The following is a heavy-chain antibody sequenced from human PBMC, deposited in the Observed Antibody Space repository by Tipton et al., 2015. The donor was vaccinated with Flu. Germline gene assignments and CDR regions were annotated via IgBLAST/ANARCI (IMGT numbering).Heavy chain of an antibody. J-gene: IGHJ6*02. V-gene: IGHV1-69*01. CDR3: ARDLFRRSPARPAFYYYYYGMDV. CDR1: GGTFSSYA. CDR2: IIPIFGTA. Sequence: QVQLVQSGAEVKKPGSSVKVSRKASGGTFSSYAISWVRQAPGQGLEWMGGIIPIFGTANYAQKFQGRVTITADESTSTAYMELSSLRSEDTAVYYCARDLFRRSPARPAFYYYYYGMDVWGQGTTVTVSS. D-gene: IGHD6-6*01.